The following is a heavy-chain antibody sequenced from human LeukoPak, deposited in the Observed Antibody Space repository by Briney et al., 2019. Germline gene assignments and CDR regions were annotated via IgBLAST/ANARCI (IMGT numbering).Heavy chain of an antibody. V-gene: IGHV3-23*01. D-gene: IGHD3-22*01. CDR2: ITDSGAGT. J-gene: IGHJ4*02. CDR3: ASAQRPWFFDY. CDR1: GLTFNIYA. Sequence: GGSLRLSCVASGLTFNIYAMSWVRQAPGKGLQWVSAITDSGAGTYYADSVKGRFTISRDNSRNTLYLQMNSLRVEDTAFYYCASAQRPWFFDYWGQGTLVTVSS.